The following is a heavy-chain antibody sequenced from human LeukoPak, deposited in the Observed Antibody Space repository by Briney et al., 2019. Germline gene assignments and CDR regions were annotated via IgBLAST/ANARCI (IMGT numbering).Heavy chain of an antibody. Sequence: SETLSLTCTVSGGSISSSSYYWGWIRQPPGKGLERIGSIYYSGSTYYNPSLKSRVTISVDTSKNQFSLKLSSVTAADTAVYYCARENYYGSGSSWFDPWGQGTLVTVSS. D-gene: IGHD3-10*01. J-gene: IGHJ5*02. CDR1: GGSISSSSYY. CDR3: ARENYYGSGSSWFDP. CDR2: IYYSGST. V-gene: IGHV4-39*07.